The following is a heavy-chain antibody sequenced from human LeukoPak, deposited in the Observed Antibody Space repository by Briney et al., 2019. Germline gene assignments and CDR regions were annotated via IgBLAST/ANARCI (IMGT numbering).Heavy chain of an antibody. CDR3: AREEYAESHAEYFQY. V-gene: IGHV3-48*03. Sequence: GGSLRLSCAASGFTFSSYEMNWVRQAPGKGLEWVSYISSSGRTTHYAESVKGRFTISRDNSKNTLYLQTNSLRAEDTAVYYCAREEYAESHAEYFQYWGQGTLVTVSS. CDR1: GFTFSSYE. J-gene: IGHJ1*01. CDR2: ISSSGRTT. D-gene: IGHD2-2*01.